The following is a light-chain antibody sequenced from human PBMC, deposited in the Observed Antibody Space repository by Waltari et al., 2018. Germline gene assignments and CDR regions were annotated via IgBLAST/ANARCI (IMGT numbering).Light chain of an antibody. J-gene: IGKJ4*01. V-gene: IGKV3D-20*01. CDR1: QSVTASY. CDR2: DAT. CDR3: HQYGRSPLT. Sequence: EIVLTQSPATLSLSPGETATLSCGASQSVTASYVAWYQQKPGLAPRLLIYDATDRAPGIPGRFSGSGSGTDSTLTISGVEPEDFAVYYCHQYGRSPLTFGGGTKVEI.